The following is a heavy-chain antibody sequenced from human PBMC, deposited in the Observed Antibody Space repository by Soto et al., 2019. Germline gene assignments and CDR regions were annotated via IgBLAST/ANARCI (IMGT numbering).Heavy chain of an antibody. CDR3: AHRVLRTVFGLVTTTAIYFDF. J-gene: IGHJ4*02. CDR1: GFSLTTSGVG. D-gene: IGHD3-3*01. V-gene: IGHV2-5*02. CDR2: XXWDDDK. Sequence: QITLNESGPTLVKPTQTLTLTCTFSGFSLTTSGVGVGWIRXXXXXXXXXXXXXXWDDDKRYSPSLKSRLTITKDTSKNPVVLTMANLDTADTATYYCAHRVLRTVFGLVTTTAIYFDFWGQGTPVAVSS.